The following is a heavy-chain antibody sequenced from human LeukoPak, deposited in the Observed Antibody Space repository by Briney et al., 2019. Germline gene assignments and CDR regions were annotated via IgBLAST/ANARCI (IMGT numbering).Heavy chain of an antibody. D-gene: IGHD1-1*01. Sequence: GGSLRLSCAASGFTFSSYDMHWVRQATGKGLEWVSAIGTAGDTYYPGSVKGRFTISRENAKNSLYLQMNSLRAGDTAVYYCAREGTSTGIHWYFDLWGRGTLVTVSS. V-gene: IGHV3-13*01. J-gene: IGHJ2*01. CDR3: AREGTSTGIHWYFDL. CDR2: IGTAGDT. CDR1: GFTFSSYD.